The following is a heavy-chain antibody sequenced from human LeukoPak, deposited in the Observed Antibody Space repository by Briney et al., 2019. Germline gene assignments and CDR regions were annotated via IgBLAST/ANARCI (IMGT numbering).Heavy chain of an antibody. CDR2: ISAYNGNT. J-gene: IGHJ4*02. V-gene: IGHV1-18*01. Sequence: ASVKVSCKASGYTFTSYGISWVRQAPGQGLERMGWISAYNGNTNYAQKLQGRVTMTTDTSTSTAYMELRSLRSDDTAVYYCARSTYYDFWSGYLFDYWGQGTLVTVPS. CDR1: GYTFTSYG. CDR3: ARSTYYDFWSGYLFDY. D-gene: IGHD3-3*01.